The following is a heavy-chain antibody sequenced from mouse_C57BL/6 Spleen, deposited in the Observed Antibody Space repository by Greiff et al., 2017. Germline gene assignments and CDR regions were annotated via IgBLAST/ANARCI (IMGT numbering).Heavy chain of an antibody. CDR3: ARNGSPYAMDY. Sequence: VQLQQSGAELMKPGASVKLSCKATGYTFTGYWIEWVKQRPGHGLEWIGEILPGSGSTNYNEKFTSKATFTADTSSHTAYMHLSSLTTEASAIYYCARNGSPYAMDYWGQGTSVTVAS. CDR1: GYTFTGYW. CDR2: ILPGSGST. J-gene: IGHJ4*01. V-gene: IGHV1-9*01.